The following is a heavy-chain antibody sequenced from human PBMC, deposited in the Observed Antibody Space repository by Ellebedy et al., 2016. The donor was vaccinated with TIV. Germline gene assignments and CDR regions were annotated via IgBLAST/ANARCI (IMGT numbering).Heavy chain of an antibody. Sequence: ESLKISCVASGLLFKNAWMSWVRQAPGKGLEWVGRSKSKADGGATDFAARVSGRFNISSDDSQDPLYLQMNSLKTEDTAVYYCTKNLRWEDEKDCWGQGTLVTVSS. CDR1: GLLFKNAW. J-gene: IGHJ4*02. D-gene: IGHD1-26*01. CDR2: SKSKADGGAT. CDR3: TKNLRWEDEKDC. V-gene: IGHV3-15*01.